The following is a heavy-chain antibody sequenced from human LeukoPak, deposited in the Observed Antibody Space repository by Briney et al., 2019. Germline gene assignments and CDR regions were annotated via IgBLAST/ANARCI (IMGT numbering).Heavy chain of an antibody. CDR2: ISSSSSYI. Sequence: GGSLRVSCAASGFTFSSYSMIWVRQDPGKGLEWVSSISSSSSYIYYADSVKGRFTISRDNAKNSLYLQMNSLRAEDTAVYYCARDPQVDDYWGQGTLVTVSS. V-gene: IGHV3-21*01. CDR1: GFTFSSYS. CDR3: ARDPQVDDY. J-gene: IGHJ4*02.